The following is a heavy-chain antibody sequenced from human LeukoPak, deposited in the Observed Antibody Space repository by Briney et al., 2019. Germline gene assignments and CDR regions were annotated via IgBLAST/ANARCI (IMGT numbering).Heavy chain of an antibody. J-gene: IGHJ4*02. CDR2: IRRRAYGGAA. V-gene: IGHV3-49*04. CDR1: GFAFDDFA. CDR3: SRNGLVDFDY. Sequence: GGSLRLSCTTSGFAFDDFAMSWVRQPAGKGLEWVGFIRRRAYGGAAEYAASVKDGFIISRDDSKGIAYLQMNSVKTEDTAVYYCSRNGLVDFDYWGQGSRVIVSP.